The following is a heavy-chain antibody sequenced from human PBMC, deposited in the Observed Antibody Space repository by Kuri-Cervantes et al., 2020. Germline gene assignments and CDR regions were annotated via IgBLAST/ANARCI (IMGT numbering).Heavy chain of an antibody. CDR2: ISGSGGST. D-gene: IGHD1-26*01. CDR3: ARVTGIVGSTTADY. J-gene: IGHJ4*02. CDR1: GGSFSGYY. V-gene: IGHV3-11*04. Sequence: GGSLRLSCAVYGGSFSGYYWSWIRQPPGKGLEWVSAISGSGGSTYYADSVKGRFTISRDNAKNSLYLQMNSLRAEDTAVYYCARVTGIVGSTTADYWGQGTLVTVSS.